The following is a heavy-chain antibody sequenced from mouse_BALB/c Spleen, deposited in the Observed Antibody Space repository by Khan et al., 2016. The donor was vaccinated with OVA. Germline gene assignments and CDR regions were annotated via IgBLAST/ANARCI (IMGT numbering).Heavy chain of an antibody. Sequence: VQLQQSGPELMKPAASVKITCKVSGYSFTTYYIHWMMQSHGKSLEWIGYIDTFSGGITYNQKFKGKVTFTVDTSSSTAYIHLSNLTSEDSAVYCWTIHGYVACFTYWGQGTLVTVSS. D-gene: IGHD2-2*01. CDR1: GYSFTTYY. V-gene: IGHV1S135*01. CDR2: IDTFSGGI. CDR3: TIHGYVACFTY. J-gene: IGHJ3*01.